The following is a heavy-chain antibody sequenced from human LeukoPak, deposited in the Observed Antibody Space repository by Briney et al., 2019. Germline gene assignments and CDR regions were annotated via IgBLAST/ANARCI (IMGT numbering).Heavy chain of an antibody. CDR2: FSYSGST. V-gene: IGHV4-61*01. CDR3: ARMYSGTSYYFDF. CDR1: GGSVSGGSHY. J-gene: IGHJ4*02. Sequence: PSETLSLTCTVSGGSVSGGSHYWTWIRQPPAKGLEWMGYFSYSGSTRYNPSLKSRVTMSVDTSKNQFSLRLISVAAADTAVYYCARMYSGTSYYFDFWGQGTLVTVSS. D-gene: IGHD1-26*01.